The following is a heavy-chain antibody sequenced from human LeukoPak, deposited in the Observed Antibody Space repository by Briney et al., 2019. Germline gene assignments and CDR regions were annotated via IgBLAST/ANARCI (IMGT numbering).Heavy chain of an antibody. CDR1: GYTFTSYG. D-gene: IGHD3-10*01. CDR3: ARDLIGSGSYYQNWFDP. V-gene: IGHV1-18*04. Sequence: ASVKVSCKASGYTFTSYGISWVRQAPGQGLELMGWISAYNGNTNYAQKLQGRVTMTTDTSTSTAYMELRSLRSDDTAVYYCARDLIGSGSYYQNWFDPWGQGTLVTVSS. J-gene: IGHJ5*02. CDR2: ISAYNGNT.